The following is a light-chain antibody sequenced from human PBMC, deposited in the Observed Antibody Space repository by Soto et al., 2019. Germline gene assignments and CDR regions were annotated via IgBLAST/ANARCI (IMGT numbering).Light chain of an antibody. CDR2: GAS. CDR3: QHYGGAPLS. J-gene: IGKJ5*01. CDR1: QSVSSN. V-gene: IGKV3-20*01. Sequence: EIVMTQSPATLAVSPGERATLSCRASQSVSSNLAWYQQTPGQAPRLLVYGASSRATGIPDRFSGSVSGTDFTLAIRRLEPEDFAVYYCQHYGGAPLSFGQGTRREI.